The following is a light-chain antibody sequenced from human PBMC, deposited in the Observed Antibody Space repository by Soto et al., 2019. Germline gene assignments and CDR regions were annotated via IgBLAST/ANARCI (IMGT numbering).Light chain of an antibody. CDR1: QSVSSN. CDR2: GAS. J-gene: IGKJ1*01. CDR3: QQYNSLWT. V-gene: IGKV3-20*01. Sequence: EIVLTQSPGTLSLSPGERATLSCRASQSVSSNLAWYQQKPGQAPRLLIYGASSRATGIPDRFSGSGSGTDFTLTISSLQPDDFATYYCQQYNSLWTYGQGTKVDIK.